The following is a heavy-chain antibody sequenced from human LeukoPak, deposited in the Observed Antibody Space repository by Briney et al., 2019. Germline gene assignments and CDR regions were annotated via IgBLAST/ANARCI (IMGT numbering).Heavy chain of an antibody. CDR1: GFTVSSNY. CDR2: IYSGGST. J-gene: IGHJ4*02. Sequence: PGRSLRLSCAASGFTVSSNYMSWVRQAPGKGLQCVSLIYSGGSTYYADSVKGRFTISRDNSKNTLYLQMNSLRAEDTAVYYCAREAFYSGSYHFDYWGQGTLVTVSS. V-gene: IGHV3-53*01. D-gene: IGHD1-26*01. CDR3: AREAFYSGSYHFDY.